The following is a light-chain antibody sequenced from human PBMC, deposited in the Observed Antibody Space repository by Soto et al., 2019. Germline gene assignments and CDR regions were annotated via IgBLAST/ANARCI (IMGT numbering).Light chain of an antibody. Sequence: QSVLTQPPSVSGAPGQRVTISCTGSRSNIGAGFDVHWYQQLPGTAPKLLIYGNVDRPSGVPDRFSGSKSGTSASLAITGLQAEDEVDYYCQSYDSSLSGYVFGTGTKLTVL. CDR2: GNV. CDR3: QSYDSSLSGYV. V-gene: IGLV1-40*01. CDR1: RSNIGAGFD. J-gene: IGLJ1*01.